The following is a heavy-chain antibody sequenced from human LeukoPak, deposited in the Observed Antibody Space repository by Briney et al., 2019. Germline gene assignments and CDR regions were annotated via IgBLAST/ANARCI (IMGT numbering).Heavy chain of an antibody. V-gene: IGHV4-59*13. Sequence: PSETLSLTCAVSGVSIGSFYWSWIRQPPGKGLEWIGYIYNSGSTNHDPSLKSRVAISVDTSKNQFSLKLSSVTAADTAVYYCARDKGSYYDTSNYSYDAFDIWGQGTMVIVSS. J-gene: IGHJ3*02. CDR2: IYNSGST. CDR1: GVSIGSFY. CDR3: ARDKGSYYDTSNYSYDAFDI. D-gene: IGHD3-22*01.